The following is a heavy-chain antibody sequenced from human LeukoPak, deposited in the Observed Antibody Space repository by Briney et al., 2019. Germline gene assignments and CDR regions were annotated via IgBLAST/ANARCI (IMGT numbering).Heavy chain of an antibody. Sequence: SVTVSCTASGGTFSSYAISWVRQAPGQGLEWMGGIIPIFGTANYAQKFQGRVTITADESTSTAYMELSSLRSEDTAVYYCARLYCSGGSCYPSDYWGQGTLVTVSS. D-gene: IGHD2-15*01. J-gene: IGHJ4*02. CDR2: IIPIFGTA. CDR1: GGTFSSYA. CDR3: ARLYCSGGSCYPSDY. V-gene: IGHV1-69*13.